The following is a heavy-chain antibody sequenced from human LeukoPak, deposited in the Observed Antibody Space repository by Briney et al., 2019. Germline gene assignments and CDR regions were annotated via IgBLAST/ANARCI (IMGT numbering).Heavy chain of an antibody. Sequence: GESLKISCQASGYTFTNYWIGWVRQMPGKGLEWMGIIYPGDSDTRYSPSFQGQVTISADKSISTAYLQWSSLKASDTAMYYCARPQSGSYRGYDYWGQGTLVTVSS. J-gene: IGHJ4*02. CDR2: IYPGDSDT. D-gene: IGHD1-26*01. V-gene: IGHV5-51*01. CDR1: GYTFTNYW. CDR3: ARPQSGSYRGYDY.